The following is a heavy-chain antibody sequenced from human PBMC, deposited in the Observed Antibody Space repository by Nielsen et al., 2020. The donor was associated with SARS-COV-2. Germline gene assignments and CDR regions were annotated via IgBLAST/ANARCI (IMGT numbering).Heavy chain of an antibody. CDR3: ARGYYGSGSYYNRARVHYYGMDV. D-gene: IGHD3-10*01. V-gene: IGHV4-59*12. Sequence: RQAPGKGLEWIGHIFNTGSTSYNPSLRSRVTILVDTSKNQFSLKLSSVTAADTAVYYCARGYYGSGSYYNRARVHYYGMDVWGQGTTVTVSS. J-gene: IGHJ6*02. CDR2: IFNTGST.